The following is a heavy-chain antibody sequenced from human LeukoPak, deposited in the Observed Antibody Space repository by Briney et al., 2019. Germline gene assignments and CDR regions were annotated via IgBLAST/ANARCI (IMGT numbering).Heavy chain of an antibody. CDR3: ASDYDFWSGYYGYFQH. Sequence: SETLSLTCAVSGYSISSGYYWGWIRPPPGKGLEWIGSIYHSGSTYYNPSLKSRVTISVDTSKNQFSLKLSSVTAADTAVYYCASDYDFWSGYYGYFQHWGQGTLVTVSS. CDR2: IYHSGST. D-gene: IGHD3-3*01. V-gene: IGHV4-38-2*01. J-gene: IGHJ1*01. CDR1: GYSISSGYY.